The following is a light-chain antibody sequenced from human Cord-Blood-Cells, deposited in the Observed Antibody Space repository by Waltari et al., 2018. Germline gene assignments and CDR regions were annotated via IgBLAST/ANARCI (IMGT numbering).Light chain of an antibody. J-gene: IGKJ5*01. CDR1: QSVSSN. CDR3: QQYNNWPVT. V-gene: IGKV3-15*01. CDR2: GAS. Sequence: EIVMTQSPATLSVSPGERATLSCRASQSVSSNLAWYQQKPGQAPRLLISGASTKATGIPARVSGSGSATEFPLTISSLQSDHLAVSYCQQYNNWPVTFGQGTLLEI.